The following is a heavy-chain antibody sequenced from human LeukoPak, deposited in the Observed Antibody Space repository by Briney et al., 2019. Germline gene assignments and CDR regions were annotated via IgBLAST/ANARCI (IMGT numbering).Heavy chain of an antibody. Sequence: GGSLRLSCAAPEFPFNTFNIHWIRQAPGRGLEWVSFIRNDETEIHYADFAKGRFTISRDNSKNTLYLQMNSLRAEDTAVYYCAKDCSVTGCKDYWGQGTLVTVSS. V-gene: IGHV3-30*02. J-gene: IGHJ4*02. CDR1: EFPFNTFN. CDR2: IRNDETEI. D-gene: IGHD2-15*01. CDR3: AKDCSVTGCKDY.